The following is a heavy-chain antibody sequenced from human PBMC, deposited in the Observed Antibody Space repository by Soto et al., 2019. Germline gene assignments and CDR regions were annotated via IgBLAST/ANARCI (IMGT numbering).Heavy chain of an antibody. V-gene: IGHV3-7*03. CDR1: GLTFRNDW. CDR3: AVYGYGVSAAAY. Sequence: GGSLRLSCAGSGLTFRNDWLSWVRQAPGKGLEWVANINQDGSERYYVDSVRGRFTISRDNVENSLYLQLNSLGPDDTAVYYCAVYGYGVSAAAYWGQGTLVTVSS. J-gene: IGHJ4*02. D-gene: IGHD4-17*01. CDR2: INQDGSER.